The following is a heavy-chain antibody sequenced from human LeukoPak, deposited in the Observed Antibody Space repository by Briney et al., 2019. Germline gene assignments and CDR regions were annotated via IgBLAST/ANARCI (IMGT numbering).Heavy chain of an antibody. J-gene: IGHJ4*02. V-gene: IGHV3-74*01. CDR1: GFTFSSYR. D-gene: IGHD5-18*01. CDR3: TTDSGYTSPL. CDR2: INDDGGDT. Sequence: PGGSLRLSCAASGFTFSSYRMHWVRQAPGKGLVWVSRINDDGGDTNSADSVKGRFTISRENAKNTLYLQMNSVRAEDTAVYYCTTDSGYTSPLWGQGTLVTVSS.